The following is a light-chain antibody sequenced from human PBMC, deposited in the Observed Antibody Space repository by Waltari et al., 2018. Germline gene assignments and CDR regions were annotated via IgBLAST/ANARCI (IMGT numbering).Light chain of an antibody. CDR3: SSYTTSSAPGV. J-gene: IGLJ1*01. V-gene: IGLV2-14*01. CDR1: YSDVGAYDF. CDR2: EVS. Sequence: QSALTQPASVSGSPGQSITISCSGTYSDVGAYDFVPWYQQPPGKAPHLIIYEVSNRPSGISNRFSASKSGNTASLTISGLQAEDEADYYCSSYTTSSAPGVFGTGTRVTVL.